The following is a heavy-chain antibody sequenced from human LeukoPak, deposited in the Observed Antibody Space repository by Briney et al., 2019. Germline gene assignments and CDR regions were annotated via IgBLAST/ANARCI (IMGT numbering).Heavy chain of an antibody. Sequence: ASVKVSCKASGYSFNSYGISWVRQAPGQGLEWMGCINTYKGNTNYAQKFQGRVYMNTDRSKSTAYLELRSLRSDDTAVYYCARDQKVGTTATYTPFDPWGQGTLVTVSS. CDR1: GYSFNSYG. V-gene: IGHV1-18*01. J-gene: IGHJ5*02. CDR3: ARDQKVGTTATYTPFDP. CDR2: INTYKGNT. D-gene: IGHD1-26*01.